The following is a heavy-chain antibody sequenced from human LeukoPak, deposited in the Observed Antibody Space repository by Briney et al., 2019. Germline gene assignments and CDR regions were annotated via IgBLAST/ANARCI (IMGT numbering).Heavy chain of an antibody. CDR1: GFTFSSYA. J-gene: IGHJ3*01. CDR3: ARDLDPFVSAFDV. D-gene: IGHD2/OR15-2a*01. CDR2: ISGSGGST. Sequence: GGSLRLSCAASGFTFSSYAMSWVRQAPGKGLEWVSAISGSGGSTYYADSVKGRFTISRDNSKNTLYLQMNSLRAEDTAVYYCARDLDPFVSAFDVWGQGTMVTVSS. V-gene: IGHV3-23*01.